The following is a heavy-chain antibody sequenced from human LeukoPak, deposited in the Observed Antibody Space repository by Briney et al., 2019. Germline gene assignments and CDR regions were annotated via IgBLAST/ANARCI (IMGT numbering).Heavy chain of an antibody. CDR2: INHSGST. D-gene: IGHD2-21*01. Sequence: SQTLSLTCTVSGGSISSGSYYWSWIRQPAGKGLEWIGEINHSGSTNYNPSLKSRVTISVDTSKNQFSLKLSSVTAADTAVYYCARAPARGGDFDYWGQGTLVTVSS. J-gene: IGHJ4*02. CDR3: ARAPARGGDFDY. CDR1: GGSISSGSYY. V-gene: IGHV4-61*09.